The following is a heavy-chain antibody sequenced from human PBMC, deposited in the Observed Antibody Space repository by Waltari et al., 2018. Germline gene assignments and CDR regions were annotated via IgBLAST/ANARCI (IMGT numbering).Heavy chain of an antibody. CDR1: GFTFDDYA. CDR2: ISWNSGSI. V-gene: IGHV3-9*01. Sequence: EVQLVESGGGLVQPGRSLRLSCAASGFTFDDYAMHWVRQAPGKGLEWVSGISWNSGSIGYADSVKGRFTISRDNAKNSLYLQMNSLRAEDTAVYYCARGRRYSGSYGSDYWGQGTLVTVSS. CDR3: ARGRRYSGSYGSDY. J-gene: IGHJ4*02. D-gene: IGHD1-26*01.